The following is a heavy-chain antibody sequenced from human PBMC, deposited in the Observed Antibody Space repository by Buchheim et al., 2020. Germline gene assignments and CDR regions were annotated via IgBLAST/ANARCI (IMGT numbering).Heavy chain of an antibody. CDR1: GFTFSTYA. Sequence: EVQLLESGGGLVQPGGSLRLSCAASGFTFSTYAMSWVRQAPGKGLEWVSVISGSADSTSYADSVKGRFTVSRDTSQNTLYLQMTSLRAEDTAAYYCAKVIPNPRLLDFYYGMDVWGQGTT. CDR3: AKVIPNPRLLDFYYGMDV. CDR2: ISGSADST. V-gene: IGHV3-23*01. D-gene: IGHD2-15*01. J-gene: IGHJ6*02.